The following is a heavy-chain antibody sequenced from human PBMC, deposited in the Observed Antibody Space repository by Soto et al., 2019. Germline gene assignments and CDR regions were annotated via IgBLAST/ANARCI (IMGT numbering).Heavy chain of an antibody. J-gene: IGHJ4*02. CDR3: ARLFTPPLDH. CDR1: GYTFSDHN. Sequence: EVQLVESGGGLVEPGGSLRLSCVVSGYTFSDHNINWVRQAPGKGLEWVASITSTSYYIYYADSVKGRFTVSRDNAKNSVFLQMNSLRAEDTAVYYCARLFTPPLDHWGQGTLVTVSS. V-gene: IGHV3-21*01. CDR2: ITSTSYYI.